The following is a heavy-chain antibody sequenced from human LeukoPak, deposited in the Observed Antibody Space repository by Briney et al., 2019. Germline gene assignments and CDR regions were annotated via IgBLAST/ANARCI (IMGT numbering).Heavy chain of an antibody. CDR2: INHSGST. J-gene: IGHJ4*02. Sequence: SETLSLTCVVYGGSFSGYYWSWIRQPPGKGLEWIGEINHSGSTNYNPSLKSRVTISVDTSKNQFSLKLSSVTAADTAVYYCARWRTQIYYFDYWGQGTLVTVSS. D-gene: IGHD1-14*01. CDR3: ARWRTQIYYFDY. V-gene: IGHV4-34*01. CDR1: GGSFSGYY.